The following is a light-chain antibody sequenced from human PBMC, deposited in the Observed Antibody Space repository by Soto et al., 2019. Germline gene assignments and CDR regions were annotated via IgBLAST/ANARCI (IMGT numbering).Light chain of an antibody. V-gene: IGKV3-20*01. J-gene: IGKJ4*01. Sequence: EIVLTQSPGTLSLSPGERATLSCRASQSVSRSYLAWYQQKPGQAPRLLIYGASSRATGIPDRFSGSGSGTYFTLTISRLAPEDFAVYYCQQYGSSPLLTFGGGTKVEIK. CDR1: QSVSRSY. CDR3: QQYGSSPLLT. CDR2: GAS.